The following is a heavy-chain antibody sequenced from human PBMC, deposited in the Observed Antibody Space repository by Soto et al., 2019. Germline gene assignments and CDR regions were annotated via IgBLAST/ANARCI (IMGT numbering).Heavy chain of an antibody. J-gene: IGHJ4*02. Sequence: QVYLVQSGAEVKKPGSSVKISCKASGGIFSSNTINWVRQAAGQGLEWMGGIIPLFGTANYAEKFQGRVTITADKSTKTEYMELTSLRSEDTAVYYCASNAACGGDCYALDSWGQGTLVTVSS. CDR2: IIPLFGTA. CDR3: ASNAACGGDCYALDS. D-gene: IGHD2-21*02. CDR1: GGIFSSNT. V-gene: IGHV1-69*06.